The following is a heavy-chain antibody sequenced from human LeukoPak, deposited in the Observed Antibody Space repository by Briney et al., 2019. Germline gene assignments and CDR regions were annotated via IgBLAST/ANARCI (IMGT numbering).Heavy chain of an antibody. CDR2: ISYDGSYE. D-gene: IGHD6-19*01. V-gene: IGHV3-30*07. CDR3: AKAPNRIAVADGFDY. J-gene: IGHJ4*02. Sequence: PGGSLRLSCAASGFTFSSYHMHWVRQAPGKGLEGVAIISYDGSYEYYADSVKGRFTISRDNSKNTLYLQMNSLRAEDTAVYYCAKAPNRIAVADGFDYWGQGTLVTVSS. CDR1: GFTFSSYH.